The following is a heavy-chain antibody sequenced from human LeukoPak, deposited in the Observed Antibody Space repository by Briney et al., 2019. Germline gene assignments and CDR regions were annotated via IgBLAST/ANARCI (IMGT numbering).Heavy chain of an antibody. CDR1: EFTFSSYA. D-gene: IGHD3-3*01. Sequence: GGSLRLSCAASEFTFSSYAMHWVRQAPGKGLEWVAVISYDGSNKYYADSVKGRFTISRDNSQNTVSLQLNNLRIEDTALYYCAKTSLSDPSGHYYYMDVWGKGTTVTVSS. CDR2: ISYDGSNK. CDR3: AKTSLSDPSGHYYYMDV. V-gene: IGHV3-30*04. J-gene: IGHJ6*03.